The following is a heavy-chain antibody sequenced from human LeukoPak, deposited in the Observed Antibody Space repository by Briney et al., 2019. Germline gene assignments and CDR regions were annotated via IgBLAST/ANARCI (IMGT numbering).Heavy chain of an antibody. J-gene: IGHJ6*03. Sequence: PSETLSLTCTVSGGSISSYYWSWIRLPPGKGLEWIGYIYYSGSTNYNPSLKSRVTISVDTSKNQFSLKLSSVTAADTAVYYCARGGGLGYYYYYMDVWGKGTTVTISS. CDR2: IYYSGST. V-gene: IGHV4-59*01. CDR3: ARGGGLGYYYYYMDV. D-gene: IGHD7-27*01. CDR1: GGSISSYY.